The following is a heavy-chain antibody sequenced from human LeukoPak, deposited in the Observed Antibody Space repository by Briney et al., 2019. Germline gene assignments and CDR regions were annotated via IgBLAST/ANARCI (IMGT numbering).Heavy chain of an antibody. D-gene: IGHD6-25*01. Sequence: GGSLRLSCAASGFTVSSNYMNWVRQAPGKGLEWVSVIYSGGSTYYADSVKGRFTISRDNSKNTLYLQMDSLRAEDTAVYYCARDRAAGYADAFDIWGQGTMVAVSS. CDR1: GFTVSSNY. V-gene: IGHV3-66*01. CDR2: IYSGGST. CDR3: ARDRAAGYADAFDI. J-gene: IGHJ3*02.